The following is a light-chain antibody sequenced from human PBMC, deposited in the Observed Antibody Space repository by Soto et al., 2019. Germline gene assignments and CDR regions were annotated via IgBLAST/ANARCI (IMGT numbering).Light chain of an antibody. Sequence: DIQMTQSPSSLSASVGDRVTITCRASQRIASYLNWYQQKPGKAPKVLIYTASSLQTGVTSRFSGSGSGTDFTLTISSLQPEDFATYYCQQSYIMPYTFGQGTKLEI. CDR2: TAS. CDR3: QQSYIMPYT. J-gene: IGKJ2*01. V-gene: IGKV1-39*01. CDR1: QRIASY.